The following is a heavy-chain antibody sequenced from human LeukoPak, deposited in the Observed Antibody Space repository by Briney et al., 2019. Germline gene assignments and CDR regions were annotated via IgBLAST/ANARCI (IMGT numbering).Heavy chain of an antibody. J-gene: IGHJ6*02. CDR2: ISGSDGSR. CDR3: AAYGSGSYYSHCGMDV. Sequence: GGSLRLSCAASGFPFSRYAMSWVRQTPEKGLEWVSVISGSDGSRYYADSVKGRFTISRDNAKNSLYLQMNSLRAEDTAVYYCAAYGSGSYYSHCGMDVWGQGTTVTVSS. CDR1: GFPFSRYA. D-gene: IGHD3-10*01. V-gene: IGHV3-23*01.